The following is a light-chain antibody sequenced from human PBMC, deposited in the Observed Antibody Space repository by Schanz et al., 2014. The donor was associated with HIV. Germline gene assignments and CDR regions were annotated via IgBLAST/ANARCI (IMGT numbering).Light chain of an antibody. Sequence: AIRITQSPSSLSASTGDRVTITCRASQGISSYLAWYQQKPGKAPKLLIYAASTLQSGVPSRFSGSGSGTDFTLTISCLQPEDFATYYCQQSYTTPHTFGQGTKLEIK. V-gene: IGKV1-8*01. CDR3: QQSYTTPHT. CDR1: QGISSY. J-gene: IGKJ2*01. CDR2: AAS.